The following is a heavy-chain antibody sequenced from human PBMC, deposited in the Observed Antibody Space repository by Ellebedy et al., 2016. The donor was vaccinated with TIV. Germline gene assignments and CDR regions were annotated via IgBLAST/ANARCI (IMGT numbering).Heavy chain of an antibody. Sequence: SVKGRFTISRDNSKDTLYLQMNSLRAEDTAVYYCARDYASGWGQGTLVTVSS. CDR3: ARDYASG. D-gene: IGHD3-16*01. V-gene: IGHV3-53*01. J-gene: IGHJ4*02.